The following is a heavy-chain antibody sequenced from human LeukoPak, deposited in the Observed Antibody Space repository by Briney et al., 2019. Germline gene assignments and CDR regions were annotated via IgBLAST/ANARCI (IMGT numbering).Heavy chain of an antibody. D-gene: IGHD3-9*01. CDR1: GFTFDDYG. Sequence: GGSLRLSCAASGFTFDDYGMSWVRHAPGKGLEWVSGINWSGGSTGYADSVKGRFTISRDNAKNSLYLQMNSLRAEDTALYHCARDLRYFDWFGMDVWGQGTTVTVSS. V-gene: IGHV3-20*01. CDR2: INWSGGST. J-gene: IGHJ6*02. CDR3: ARDLRYFDWFGMDV.